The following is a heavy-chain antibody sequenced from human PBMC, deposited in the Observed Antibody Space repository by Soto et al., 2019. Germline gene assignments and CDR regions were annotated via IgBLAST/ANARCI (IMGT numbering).Heavy chain of an antibody. Sequence: GASVKVSCKASGYTFTSYGISWVRQAPGQGLEWMGWISAYNGNTNYAQKLQGRVTMTTDTSTSTAYMELRSLRSDDTAVYYCAREYDFWSGYYEGKNWFDPWGQGTLVTVSS. CDR3: AREYDFWSGYYEGKNWFDP. CDR2: ISAYNGNT. CDR1: GYTFTSYG. D-gene: IGHD3-3*01. V-gene: IGHV1-18*01. J-gene: IGHJ5*02.